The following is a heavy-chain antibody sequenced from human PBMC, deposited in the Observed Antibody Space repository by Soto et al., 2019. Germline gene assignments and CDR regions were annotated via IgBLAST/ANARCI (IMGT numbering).Heavy chain of an antibody. CDR2: INWTGGST. J-gene: IGHJ6*03. Sequence: GFLRLSCAAAGFTFDDYGMSWVRQALGKGLKCVSGINWTGGSTGYADSVKGRFTISRDNAKNSLYLQMNSLRAEDTALYHCARGVAVAGAHYYYYMDVWGKGTTVTVSS. D-gene: IGHD6-19*01. CDR1: GFTFDDYG. CDR3: ARGVAVAGAHYYYYMDV. V-gene: IGHV3-20*01.